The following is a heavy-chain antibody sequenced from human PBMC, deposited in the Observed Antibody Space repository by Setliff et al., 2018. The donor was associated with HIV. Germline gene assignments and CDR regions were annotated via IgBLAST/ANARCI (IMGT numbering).Heavy chain of an antibody. CDR1: GGSISSGSYY. CDR3: ATGIYSYGSGRSYYYYYMDV. D-gene: IGHD3-10*01. CDR2: IYTSGST. J-gene: IGHJ6*03. V-gene: IGHV4-61*02. Sequence: SETLSLTCTVSGGSISSGSYYWSWIRQPAGKGLEWIGRIYTSGSTNYNPSLKSRVSISVDTSKNQFSLKLSSVTAADTAVYYCATGIYSYGSGRSYYYYYMDVWGKGTTVTVSS.